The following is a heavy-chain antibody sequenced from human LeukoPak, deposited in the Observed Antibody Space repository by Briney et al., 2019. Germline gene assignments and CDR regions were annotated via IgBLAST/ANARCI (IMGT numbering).Heavy chain of an antibody. CDR2: IHDSGSA. CDR3: ASRNWYFDF. J-gene: IGHJ2*01. CDR1: GNSISTSY. V-gene: IGHV4-59*08. Sequence: KASETLSLTCTVSGNSISTSYWSWLRQPPGKGLEWIRFIHDSGSADYNPSPKSRVTISLDTSKNQFSLKVRSVTAADTAVYYCASRNWYFDFWGRGTLVTVSS.